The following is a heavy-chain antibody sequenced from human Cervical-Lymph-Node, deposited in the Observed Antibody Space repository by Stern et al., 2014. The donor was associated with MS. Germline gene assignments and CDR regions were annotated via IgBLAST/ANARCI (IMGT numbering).Heavy chain of an antibody. J-gene: IGHJ4*02. CDR2: ISYDGSNK. V-gene: IGHV3-30*03. CDR1: GFTFSSYG. Sequence: VQLVESGGGVVQPGRSLRLSCAASGFTFSSYGMHWVRQAPGKGLEWVAVISYDGSNKYYADSVKGRFTISRDNAKNTLYLQMNSLRAEDTAVYYCGRDLSGRDDYWGQGTLVTVSS. CDR3: GRDLSGRDDY. D-gene: IGHD6-25*01.